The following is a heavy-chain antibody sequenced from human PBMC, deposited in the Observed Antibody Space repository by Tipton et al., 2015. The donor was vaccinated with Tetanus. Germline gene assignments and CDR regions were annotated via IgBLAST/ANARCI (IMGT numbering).Heavy chain of an antibody. Sequence: SLRLSCAASGFTFSSYSMNWVRQAPGKGLEWVSAISGSGGSTYYADSVKGRFTISRDNSKNTVYLQMSGLRVEDTAVYYCARARVVAGTGGFHPWGQGTLVTVSS. CDR2: ISGSGGST. CDR1: GFTFSSYS. J-gene: IGHJ5*02. D-gene: IGHD6-19*01. V-gene: IGHV3-23*01. CDR3: ARARVVAGTGGFHP.